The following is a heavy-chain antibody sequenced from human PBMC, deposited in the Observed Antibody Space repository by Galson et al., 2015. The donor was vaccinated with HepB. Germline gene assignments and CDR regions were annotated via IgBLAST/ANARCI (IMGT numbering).Heavy chain of an antibody. CDR3: ARRSKEGWNYSYYYGMDV. CDR2: IIPIFGTA. J-gene: IGHJ6*02. CDR1: GGTFSSYA. Sequence: SVKVSCKASGGTFSSYAISWVRQAPGQGLEWMGGIIPIFGTANYAQKFQGRVTITADEPTSTAYMELSSLRSEDTAVYYCARRSKEGWNYSYYYGMDVWGQGTTVTVSS. V-gene: IGHV1-69*13. D-gene: IGHD1-1*01.